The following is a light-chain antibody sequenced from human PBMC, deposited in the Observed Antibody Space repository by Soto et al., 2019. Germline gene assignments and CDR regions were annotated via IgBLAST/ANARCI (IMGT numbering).Light chain of an antibody. CDR2: EVS. CDR1: SSDVGTYNY. J-gene: IGLJ1*01. V-gene: IGLV2-14*01. Sequence: QSALTQPASVSGSHGQSITISCTGTSSDVGTYNYVAWYQQFLGKAPKLLIYEVSDRPSGVSNRFSGSKSGNTASLTISGLQAEDEADYYCSSYTSSSTLYVFGTGTKLTVL. CDR3: SSYTSSSTLYV.